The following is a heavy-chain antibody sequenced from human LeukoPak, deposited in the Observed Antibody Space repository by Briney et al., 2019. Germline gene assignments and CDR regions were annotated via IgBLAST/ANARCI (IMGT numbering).Heavy chain of an antibody. CDR3: AKAALGYRSGGSCPNRAY. CDR2: ISGSGGST. V-gene: IGHV3-23*01. CDR1: GFTFSSYA. J-gene: IGHJ1*01. D-gene: IGHD2-15*01. Sequence: GGSLRLSCSASGFTFSSYAMSWVRQAPGKGLEWGSAISGSGGSTYYADSVKGRFTISRDNSKNTLYLQMNSLRAEDTAVYYCAKAALGYRSGGSCPNRAYCGQRTLVTVSS.